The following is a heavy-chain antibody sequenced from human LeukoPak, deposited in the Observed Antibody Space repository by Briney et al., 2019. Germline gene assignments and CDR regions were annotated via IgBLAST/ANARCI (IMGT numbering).Heavy chain of an antibody. V-gene: IGHV3-23*01. CDR1: GFTFSSFA. Sequence: PGGSLRLSCAASGFTFSSFAISWVRQVPGEGLEWVSGVSGRGDSTYYADSVKGRFTISRDNSKNTLYLQMNTLRAEDTAMYYCAKETSDWLGFDHWGQGTLVTVSS. CDR2: VSGRGDST. CDR3: AKETSDWLGFDH. J-gene: IGHJ4*02. D-gene: IGHD3-9*01.